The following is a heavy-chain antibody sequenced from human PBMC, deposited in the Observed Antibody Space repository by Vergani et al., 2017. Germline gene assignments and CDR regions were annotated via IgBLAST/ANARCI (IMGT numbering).Heavy chain of an antibody. Sequence: EVQLLESGGGLVQPGGSLRLSCAASGFTFSSYAMSWVRQAPGKGLEWVSAISGSGGSTYYADSVKGRFTISRDNSKNTLYLHMNSLRAEDTAVYYCAKVHCSSTSCYGYEYFQHWGQGTLVTVSS. D-gene: IGHD2-2*01. J-gene: IGHJ1*01. V-gene: IGHV3-23*01. CDR3: AKVHCSSTSCYGYEYFQH. CDR2: ISGSGGST. CDR1: GFTFSSYA.